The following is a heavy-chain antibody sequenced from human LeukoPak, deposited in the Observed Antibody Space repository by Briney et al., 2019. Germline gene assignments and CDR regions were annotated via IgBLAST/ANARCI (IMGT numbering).Heavy chain of an antibody. D-gene: IGHD3-10*01. CDR1: GFTFSTYA. CDR2: ISGSGGRT. V-gene: IGHV3-23*01. CDR3: ASSGNWFDP. J-gene: IGHJ5*02. Sequence: GGSLRLSGAASGFTFSTYAMSWVRQAPGKGLEWVSGISGSGGRTYYADSVKGRFTISRDNSKNILYLQMNTLRAEDTAVYYCASSGNWFDPWGQGTLVTVSS.